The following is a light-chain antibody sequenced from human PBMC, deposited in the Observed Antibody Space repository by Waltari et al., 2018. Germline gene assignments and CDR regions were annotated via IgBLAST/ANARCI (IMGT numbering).Light chain of an antibody. Sequence: DIQLTQSPSFLSASVGDRVTITSRAGQDIRSYLAWYQQKPGKAPKLLIYATSTLQSGVPSRFSGSGSGTEFTLTISSLQPEDSATYYCQQLNSYPLTFGPGTKVDIK. J-gene: IGKJ3*01. CDR2: ATS. CDR3: QQLNSYPLT. CDR1: QDIRSY. V-gene: IGKV1-9*01.